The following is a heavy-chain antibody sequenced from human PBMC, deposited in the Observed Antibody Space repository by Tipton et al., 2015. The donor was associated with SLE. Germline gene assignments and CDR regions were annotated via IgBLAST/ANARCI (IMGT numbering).Heavy chain of an antibody. CDR1: GFTFSSYG. Sequence: SLRLSCAASGFTFSSYGMHWVRQAPGKGLEWVAVIWYDGSNKYYADSVKGRFTISRDNAKNTLFLQMSSLRAEDTAVYYCARGTDTMVRGLIGYWGQGTLVTVSS. CDR2: IWYDGSNK. J-gene: IGHJ4*02. D-gene: IGHD3-10*01. CDR3: ARGTDTMVRGLIGY. V-gene: IGHV3-33*01.